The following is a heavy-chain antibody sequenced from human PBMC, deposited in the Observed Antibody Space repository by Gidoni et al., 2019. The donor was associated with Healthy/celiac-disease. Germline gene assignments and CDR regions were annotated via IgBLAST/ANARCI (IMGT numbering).Heavy chain of an antibody. CDR3: ARDPTAYYDFWSGYSPSGRPRVLQPNYGMDV. V-gene: IGHV3-30*04. D-gene: IGHD3-3*01. CDR2: ISYDGSNK. CDR1: GFTFSSYA. Sequence: QVQLVESGGGVVQPGRSLRLSRAASGFTFSSYAMHWVRQAPGKGLEWVAVISYDGSNKYYADSVKGRFTISRDNSKNTLYLQMNSLRAEDTAVYYCARDPTAYYDFWSGYSPSGRPRVLQPNYGMDVWGQGTTVTVSS. J-gene: IGHJ6*02.